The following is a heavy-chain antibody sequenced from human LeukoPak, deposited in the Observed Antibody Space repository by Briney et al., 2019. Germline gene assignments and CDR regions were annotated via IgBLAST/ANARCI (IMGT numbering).Heavy chain of an antibody. CDR3: ARDLDGDGVYYFDY. D-gene: IGHD3-10*01. J-gene: IGHJ4*02. Sequence: SETLSLTCTVSGGAISSGGYYWSWIRQPAGKGLEWIGRIHASGSTYYNPCLKSRVTISVDTSKNQFSLKLSSVTAADTAVYYCARDLDGDGVYYFDYWGQGSLVTVSS. CDR2: IHASGST. CDR1: GGAISSGGYY. V-gene: IGHV4-61*02.